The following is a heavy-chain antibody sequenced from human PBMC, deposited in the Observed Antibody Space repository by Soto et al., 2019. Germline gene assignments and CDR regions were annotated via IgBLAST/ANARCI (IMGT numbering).Heavy chain of an antibody. CDR3: ASSSFYYDSSGFPHDAFDI. CDR1: GYTFTSYG. V-gene: IGHV1-18*01. Sequence: GASVKVSCKASGYTFTSYGISWVRQAPGQGLEWMGWISAYNGNTNYAQKLQGRVTMTTDTSTNTAYMELRSLRSDDTAVYYCASSSFYYDSSGFPHDAFDIWGQGTMVTVS. J-gene: IGHJ3*02. CDR2: ISAYNGNT. D-gene: IGHD3-22*01.